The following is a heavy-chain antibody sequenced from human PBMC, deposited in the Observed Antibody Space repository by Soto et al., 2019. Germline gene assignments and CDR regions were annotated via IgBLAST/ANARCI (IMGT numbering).Heavy chain of an antibody. CDR1: GFTFSSFA. CDR3: AKDHDSSGYYYRNY. V-gene: IGHV3-30*18. D-gene: IGHD3-22*01. J-gene: IGHJ4*02. CDR2: VSYDGGTK. Sequence: GGSLRLSCAASGFTFSSFAMHWVRQAPGKGLEWVAIVSYDGGTKYYADSVKGRCTISRDNSKNTLYLQINSLRAEDTAVYYCAKDHDSSGYYYRNYWGQGTLVTVSS.